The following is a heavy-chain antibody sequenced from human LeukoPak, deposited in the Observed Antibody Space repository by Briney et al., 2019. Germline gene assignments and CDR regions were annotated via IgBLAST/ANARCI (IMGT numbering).Heavy chain of an antibody. CDR3: AREVRRLEDSGSYYDFDY. J-gene: IGHJ4*02. V-gene: IGHV4-39*02. Sequence: TSETLSLTCTVSGGSISSSSYYWGWIRQPPGKGLEWIGSIYYSGSAYYNPSLKSRVTISVDTSKNQFSLKLSSVTAADTAVYYCAREVRRLEDSGSYYDFDYWGQGTLVTVSS. D-gene: IGHD1-26*01. CDR1: GGSISSSSYY. CDR2: IYYSGSA.